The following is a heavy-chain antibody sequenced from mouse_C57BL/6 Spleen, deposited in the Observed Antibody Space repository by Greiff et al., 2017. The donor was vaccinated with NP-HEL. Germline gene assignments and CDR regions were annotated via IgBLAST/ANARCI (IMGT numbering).Heavy chain of an antibody. D-gene: IGHD2-5*01. CDR3: AYYSNSYYYAMDY. J-gene: IGHJ4*01. V-gene: IGHV1-82*01. CDR2: IYPGDGDT. Sequence: QVQLQQSGPELVKPGASVKISCKASGYAFSSSWMNWVKQRPGKGLEWIGRIYPGDGDTNYNGKFKGKATLTADKSSSTAYMQLSSLTSEDSAVYFCAYYSNSYYYAMDYWGQGTSVTVSS. CDR1: GYAFSSSW.